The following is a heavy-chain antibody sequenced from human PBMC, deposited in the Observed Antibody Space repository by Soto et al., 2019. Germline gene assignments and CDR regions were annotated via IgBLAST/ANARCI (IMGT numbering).Heavy chain of an antibody. J-gene: IGHJ4*02. V-gene: IGHV1-69*13. CDR1: GGTLGSDS. CDR3: ARSGGLDRDFNY. Sequence: GASVKVSCKASGGTLGSDSCRWVRQAPGQGLEWMGGIIPMFDTPIYAQKFQDRVTITADESTSTAYMQLSSLRSGDTAVYYCARSGGLDRDFNYWGQGSLVTVSS. D-gene: IGHD2-15*01. CDR2: IIPMFDTP.